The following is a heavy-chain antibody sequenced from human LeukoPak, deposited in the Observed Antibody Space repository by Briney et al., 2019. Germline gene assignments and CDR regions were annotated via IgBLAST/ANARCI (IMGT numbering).Heavy chain of an antibody. V-gene: IGHV1-18*01. D-gene: IGHD3-3*01. CDR2: ISAYNGDS. CDR3: ASGWSGYFASLDY. Sequence: ASVKVSCKASGYSFTSYGFSWVRQAPGQGLEWMGWISAYNGDSDYAQNLQGRVTMTTDPSTSTAYMELRSLRSDDTAVYYCASGWSGYFASLDYWGQGTLVTVAS. J-gene: IGHJ4*02. CDR1: GYSFTSYG.